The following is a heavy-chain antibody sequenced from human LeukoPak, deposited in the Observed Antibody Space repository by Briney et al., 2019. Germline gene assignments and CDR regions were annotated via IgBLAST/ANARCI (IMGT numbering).Heavy chain of an antibody. CDR3: AKDHDFWSGYYDSNYYYYMDV. CDR2: IRYDGSNK. J-gene: IGHJ6*03. Sequence: SGGSLRLSCAASGFTFSSYGMHWVRQAPGKGLEWVAFIRYDGSNKYYADSVKGRFAISRDNSKNTLYLQMNSLRAEDTAVYYCAKDHDFWSGYYDSNYYYYMDVWGKGTTVTVSS. V-gene: IGHV3-30*02. D-gene: IGHD3-3*01. CDR1: GFTFSSYG.